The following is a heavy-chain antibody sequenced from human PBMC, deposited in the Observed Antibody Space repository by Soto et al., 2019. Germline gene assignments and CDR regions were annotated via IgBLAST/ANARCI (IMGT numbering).Heavy chain of an antibody. CDR3: ARVGIGDWYFDS. D-gene: IGHD2-21*02. V-gene: IGHV3-74*01. CDR2: INMDGSTI. CDR1: GFTFSTYS. J-gene: IGHJ4*02. Sequence: EVQLVEAGGGLVQPGGSLRLSCAASGFTFSTYSMHWVRQAPGKGLVWVSRINMDGSTISYADSVRGRFTISRDNAKYTGYLQMSSLRAEDSAVYYCARVGIGDWYFDSWGQGPLVTVP.